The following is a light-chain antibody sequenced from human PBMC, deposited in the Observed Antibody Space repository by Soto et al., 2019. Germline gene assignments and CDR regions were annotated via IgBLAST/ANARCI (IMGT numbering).Light chain of an antibody. CDR2: DAS. J-gene: IGKJ1*01. CDR3: QQYNGYPWT. CDR1: QTISSW. V-gene: IGKV1-5*01. Sequence: DIQMTQSPSTLSGSVGDRVTITCRASQTISSWLAWYQQKPGKAPKLLIYDASSLESGVPSNFSGSGSGTEFTLTISSLQPEDFATYYCQQYNGYPWTFGQGTKVDIK.